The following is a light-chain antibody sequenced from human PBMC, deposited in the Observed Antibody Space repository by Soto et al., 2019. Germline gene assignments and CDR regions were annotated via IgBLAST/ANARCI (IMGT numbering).Light chain of an antibody. Sequence: EIVLTQSPGTLSLSPGERATLSCRASQSVSSSYLAWYQQKPGQAPRLLIYGASSRATGIPDRFSGSGSGTDFTLTISRLEPEDFAVYYCQQYGDWPGAFGGGTKVEIK. CDR2: GAS. V-gene: IGKV3-20*01. CDR1: QSVSSSY. J-gene: IGKJ4*01. CDR3: QQYGDWPGA.